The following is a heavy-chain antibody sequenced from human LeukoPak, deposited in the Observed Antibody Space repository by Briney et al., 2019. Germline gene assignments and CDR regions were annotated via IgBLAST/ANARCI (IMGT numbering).Heavy chain of an antibody. J-gene: IGHJ4*02. Sequence: SETLSLTCTVSGGSISSYYLSWIRPPAGKGLEWIGRIYTSGSTNYNPSLKSRVTLSVDTSQNQSSLTLSSVPAADTVVYYCARSQSLRYFDWPFHYWGQGTLVTVSS. CDR3: ARSQSLRYFDWPFHY. V-gene: IGHV4-4*07. CDR1: GGSISSYY. D-gene: IGHD3-9*01. CDR2: IYTSGST.